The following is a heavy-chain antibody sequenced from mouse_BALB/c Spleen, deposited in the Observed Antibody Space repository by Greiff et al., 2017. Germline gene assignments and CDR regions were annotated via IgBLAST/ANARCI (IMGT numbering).Heavy chain of an antibody. Sequence: VQLQQSGPGLVKPSQSLSLTCTVTGYSITSDYAWNWIRQFPGNKLEWMGYISYSGSTSYNPSLKSRISITRDTSKNQFFLQLNSVTTEDTATYYCARGGSSYRYAMDYWGQGTSVTVSS. CDR3: ARGGSSYRYAMDY. V-gene: IGHV3-2*02. J-gene: IGHJ4*01. CDR1: GYSITSDYA. CDR2: ISYSGST. D-gene: IGHD1-1*01.